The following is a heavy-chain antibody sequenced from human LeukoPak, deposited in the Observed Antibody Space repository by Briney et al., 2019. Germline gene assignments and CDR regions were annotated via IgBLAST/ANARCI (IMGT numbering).Heavy chain of an antibody. V-gene: IGHV3-30*18. J-gene: IGHJ4*02. Sequence: PGGSLRLSCAASGFTFSSYGMHWVRQAPGKGLEWVAVISYDGSNKYYADSVKGRFTISRDNSKNTLYLQMNSLRAEDTAVYYCAKGDIVVGGYDYWGQGTLSPSPQ. CDR1: GFTFSSYG. CDR2: ISYDGSNK. D-gene: IGHD2-15*01. CDR3: AKGDIVVGGYDY.